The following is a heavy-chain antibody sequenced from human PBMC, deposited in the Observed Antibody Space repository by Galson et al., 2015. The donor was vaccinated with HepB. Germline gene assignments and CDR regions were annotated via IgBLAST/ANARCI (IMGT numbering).Heavy chain of an antibody. V-gene: IGHV1-18*04. D-gene: IGHD3-22*01. CDR3: ARTYYYDSSGYSQLGY. CDR2: ISAYNGNT. Sequence: SVKVSCKASGSTFTSYGISWVRQAPGQGLEWMGWISAYNGNTNYARKLQGRVTMTTDTSTSTAYMELRSLRSDDTAVYYCARTYYYDSSGYSQLGYWGQGTLVTVSS. CDR1: GSTFTSYG. J-gene: IGHJ4*02.